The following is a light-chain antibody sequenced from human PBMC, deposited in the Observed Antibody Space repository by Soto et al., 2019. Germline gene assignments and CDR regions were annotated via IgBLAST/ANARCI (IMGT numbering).Light chain of an antibody. J-gene: IGKJ5*01. V-gene: IGKV3-20*01. CDR3: QQYGSSPPIT. Sequence: EILLTQSPVTLSLSPGERATLSCIANHSVDSNFLAWNQQKPGQAPRLLIYATSTRATGIPDRFSGSGSGTDFNLTISRLEPEDFAVYYCQQYGSSPPITFGQGTRLEIK. CDR1: HSVDSNF. CDR2: ATS.